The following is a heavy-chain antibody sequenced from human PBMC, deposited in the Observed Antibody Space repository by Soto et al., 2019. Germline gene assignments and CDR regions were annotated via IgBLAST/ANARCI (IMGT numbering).Heavy chain of an antibody. CDR1: GCIFDSCS. CDR3: AKAPA. CDR2: SCASGLSS. V-gene: IGHV3-23*01. J-gene: IGHJ4*02. D-gene: IGHD2-2*01. Sequence: PGVWRRLSCAAGGCIFDSCSIHSVRQAPAKWLEWVSTSCASGLSSYFAASVKGRFTFSRDNSKTPLYLHISILTAEATAVYYCAKAPARGQGTLVTVSS.